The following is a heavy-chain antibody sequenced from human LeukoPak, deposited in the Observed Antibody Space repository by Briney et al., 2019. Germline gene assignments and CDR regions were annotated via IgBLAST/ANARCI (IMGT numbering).Heavy chain of an antibody. V-gene: IGHV4-59*08. CDR3: ARGTRGYSYEGFYFDY. CDR2: IYYSGST. Sequence: PSETLSLTCTVSGGSISSYYWSWIRQPPGKGLEWIGYIYYSGSTNYNPSLKSRVTISVDTSKNQFSLKLSSVTAADTAVYYCARGTRGYSYEGFYFDYWGQGTLVTVSS. J-gene: IGHJ4*02. CDR1: GGSISSYY. D-gene: IGHD5-18*01.